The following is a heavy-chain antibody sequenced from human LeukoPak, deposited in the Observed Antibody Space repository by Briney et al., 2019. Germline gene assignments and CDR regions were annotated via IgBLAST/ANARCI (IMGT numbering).Heavy chain of an antibody. J-gene: IGHJ5*02. CDR1: GGSISSGGYS. CDR2: IYHSGST. CDR3: ARGAVPAAIVWFDP. V-gene: IGHV4-30-2*01. D-gene: IGHD2-2*01. Sequence: PSQTLSLTCAASGGSISSGGYSWSWIRQPPGKGLEWIGYIYHSGSTYYNPSLKSRVTISVDRSKNQFSLKLSSVTAADTAVYYCARGAVPAAIVWFDPWGQGTLVTVSS.